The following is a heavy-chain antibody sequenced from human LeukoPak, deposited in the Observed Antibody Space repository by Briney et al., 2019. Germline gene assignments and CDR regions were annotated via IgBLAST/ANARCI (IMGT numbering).Heavy chain of an antibody. CDR3: ARVKGSYTAVGWFDP. V-gene: IGHV1-3*01. CDR2: INAGNGNT. CDR1: GYTFTSYA. D-gene: IGHD1-26*01. J-gene: IGHJ5*02. Sequence: ASVKVSCKASGYTFTSYAMHWVRQAPGQRLEWMGWINAGNGNTKYSQKFQGRVTITRDTSASTAYMELSSLRSDDTAVYYCARVKGSYTAVGWFDPWGQGTLVTVSS.